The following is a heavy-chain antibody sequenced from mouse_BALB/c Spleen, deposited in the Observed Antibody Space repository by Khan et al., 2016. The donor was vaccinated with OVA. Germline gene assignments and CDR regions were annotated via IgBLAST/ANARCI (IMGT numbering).Heavy chain of an antibody. CDR3: ARSYVDGYYFDQ. J-gene: IGHJ2*01. V-gene: IGHV5-17*02. CDR2: ISGDSSTI. Sequence: EVQLVESGGGLVQPGGSRKLSCVASGFTFSSFGMHWVRQAPAKGLEWVAYISGDSSTIYYKDTVKGRFTISRDNPKHTLFMPLTSLRSEEIAMYYCARSYVDGYYFDQWGQGTTLTVSA. CDR1: GFTFSSFG.